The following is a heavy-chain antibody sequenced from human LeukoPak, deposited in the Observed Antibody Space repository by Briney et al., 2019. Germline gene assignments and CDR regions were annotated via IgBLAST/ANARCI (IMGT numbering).Heavy chain of an antibody. V-gene: IGHV3-30-3*01. CDR2: ISYDGSNK. J-gene: IGHJ5*02. Sequence: GGSLRLSCAASGFTFSSYWMNWARQAPGKGLEWVAVISYDGSNKQYADSVKGRFTISRDNSKNTLNLQMNGLTPEDTAVYYCARGASGSVGKSNWFDPWGQGTLVTVSS. D-gene: IGHD4-23*01. CDR1: GFTFSSYW. CDR3: ARGASGSVGKSNWFDP.